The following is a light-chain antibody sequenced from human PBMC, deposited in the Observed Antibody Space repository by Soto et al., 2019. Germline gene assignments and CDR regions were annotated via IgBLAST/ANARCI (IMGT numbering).Light chain of an antibody. Sequence: QAVVTQPPSASGTPGQRVTISCSGRSSNIGSNYVYWYQQLPGTAPKLLIYSINQRPSGVPDRFSGSKSGTSASLAISGLRSEDEADYYCAAWDDSLSGVVFGGGTKLTVL. CDR3: AAWDDSLSGVV. V-gene: IGLV1-47*02. J-gene: IGLJ2*01. CDR2: SIN. CDR1: SSNIGSNY.